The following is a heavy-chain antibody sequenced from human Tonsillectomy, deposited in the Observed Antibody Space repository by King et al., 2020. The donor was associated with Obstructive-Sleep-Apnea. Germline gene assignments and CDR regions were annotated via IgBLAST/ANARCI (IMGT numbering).Heavy chain of an antibody. Sequence: VQLVESGGGLVKPGGSLRLSCAASGFTFSNAWMSWVRQAPGKGLEWVGRIKSKTDGGTTDYAAPVKGRFTISRDDSKNTLYLQMNSLKTEDTAVYYCTTQYLAYYYDSSGYYYFDYWGQGTLVTVSS. CDR2: IKSKTDGGTT. J-gene: IGHJ4*02. V-gene: IGHV3-15*01. CDR1: GFTFSNAW. D-gene: IGHD3-22*01. CDR3: TTQYLAYYYDSSGYYYFDY.